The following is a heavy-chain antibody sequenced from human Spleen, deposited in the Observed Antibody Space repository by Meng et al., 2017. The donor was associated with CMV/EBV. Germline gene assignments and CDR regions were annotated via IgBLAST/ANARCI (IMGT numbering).Heavy chain of an antibody. D-gene: IGHD6-13*01. Sequence: ASGYTFTSYGISWVRPAPGQGLEWMGWISAYNGNTNYAQKLQGRVTMTTDTSTSTAYMELRSLRSDDTAVYYCARSYSSSWYPFQHWGQGTLVTVSS. CDR3: ARSYSSSWYPFQH. V-gene: IGHV1-18*01. CDR1: GYTFTSYG. J-gene: IGHJ1*01. CDR2: ISAYNGNT.